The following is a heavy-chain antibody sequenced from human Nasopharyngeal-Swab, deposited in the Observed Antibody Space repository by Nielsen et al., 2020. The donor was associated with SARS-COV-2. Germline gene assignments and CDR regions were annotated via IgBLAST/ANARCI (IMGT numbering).Heavy chain of an antibody. D-gene: IGHD3-10*01. Sequence: WIRQRPGQGLVWVSRINSDGSSTSYADSVKGRFTISRDNAKNTLYLQMNSLRAEDTAVYYCARDLLWFGETLDYWGQGTLVTVSS. V-gene: IGHV3-74*01. J-gene: IGHJ4*02. CDR2: INSDGSST. CDR3: ARDLLWFGETLDY.